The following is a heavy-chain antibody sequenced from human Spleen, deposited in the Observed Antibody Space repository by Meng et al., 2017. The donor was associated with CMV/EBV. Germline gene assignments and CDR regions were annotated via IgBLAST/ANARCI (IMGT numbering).Heavy chain of an antibody. CDR3: ARDRGFSYEVREEGH. D-gene: IGHD5-18*01. CDR2: ISGSGGTI. J-gene: IGHJ4*02. Sequence: GESLKISCAASGFTFTDYYMTWIRQAPGKGLEWVSYISGSGGTIHYADSAKGRFTISRDNAKNSLHLQMNSLRVEDTAVYYCARDRGFSYEVREEGHWGQGTLVTVSS. CDR1: GFTFTDYY. V-gene: IGHV3-11*04.